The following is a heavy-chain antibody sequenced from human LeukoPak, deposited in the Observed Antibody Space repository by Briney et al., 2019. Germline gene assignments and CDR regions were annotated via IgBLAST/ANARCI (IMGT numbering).Heavy chain of an antibody. J-gene: IGHJ5*02. CDR1: HGSISGVDFY. Sequence: PSETLSLTCSVSHGSISGVDFYWTWIRQPPGKGLEWIGFIYSTGNTYYNPSLKGRVTISLDTSKHRFSLNMTSMTAADTALYYCARGFGSARNWFDPWGQGTQVTVSS. CDR2: IYSTGNT. CDR3: ARGFGSARNWFDP. V-gene: IGHV4-30-4*01. D-gene: IGHD3-10*01.